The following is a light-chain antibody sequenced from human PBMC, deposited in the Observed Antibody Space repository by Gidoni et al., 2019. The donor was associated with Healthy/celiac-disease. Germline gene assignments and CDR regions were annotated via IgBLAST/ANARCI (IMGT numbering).Light chain of an antibody. J-gene: IGKJ1*01. CDR1: QGISSA. CDR3: QQFNNWT. CDR2: DAS. V-gene: IGKV1D-13*01. Sequence: AIQLTQSPSSLSASVGDRVPITCRASQGISSALAWYQQKPGKAPKLLIYDASSLESGVPSRFSGSGSGTDFTLTISSLQPEDFATYYCQQFNNWTFGQGTKVEIK.